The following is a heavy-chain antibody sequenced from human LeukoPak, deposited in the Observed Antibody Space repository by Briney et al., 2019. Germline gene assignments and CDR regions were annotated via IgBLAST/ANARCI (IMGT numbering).Heavy chain of an antibody. CDR1: GFTFDDDA. Sequence: GGSLRLSCAASGFTFDDDAMHWVRQAPGKGLEGVSSISWNSVAIGYADSVRGRFTVSRDNAKNSLYLQMNSLRAEDTALYYCAKDRLSGVRGALDYWGQGTLVTVSS. CDR2: ISWNSVAI. J-gene: IGHJ4*02. V-gene: IGHV3-9*01. D-gene: IGHD3-10*01. CDR3: AKDRLSGVRGALDY.